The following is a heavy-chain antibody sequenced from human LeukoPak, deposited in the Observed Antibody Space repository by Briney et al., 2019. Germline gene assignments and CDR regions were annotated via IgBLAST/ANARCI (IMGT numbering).Heavy chain of an antibody. V-gene: IGHV1-2*02. CDR1: GYTFTGYY. Sequence: ASVKVSCKSSGYTFTGYYMHWVRQAPGQGLEWMGWINPNSGGTNYAQKFQGRVTMTRDTSISTAYMELSRLRSDDTAVYYCARDPTINYYDSSGYITEDDYWGQGTLVTVSS. D-gene: IGHD3-22*01. J-gene: IGHJ4*02. CDR2: INPNSGGT. CDR3: ARDPTINYYDSSGYITEDDY.